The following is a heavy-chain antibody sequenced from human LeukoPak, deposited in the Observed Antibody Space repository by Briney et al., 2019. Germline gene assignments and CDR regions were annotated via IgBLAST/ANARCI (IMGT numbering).Heavy chain of an antibody. D-gene: IGHD6-25*01. CDR2: INHSGST. V-gene: IGHV4-34*01. Sequence: SETLSLTCAVYGGSFSGYYWSWIRQPPGKGLEWIGEINHSGSTNYNPSLKGRVTISVDTSKNQFSLKLSSVTAADTAVYYCASIKRLAPYNWFDPWGQGTLVTVSS. CDR1: GGSFSGYY. J-gene: IGHJ5*02. CDR3: ASIKRLAPYNWFDP.